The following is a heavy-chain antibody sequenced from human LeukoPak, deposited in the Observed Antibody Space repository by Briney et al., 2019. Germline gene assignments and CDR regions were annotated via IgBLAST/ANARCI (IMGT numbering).Heavy chain of an antibody. J-gene: IGHJ4*02. D-gene: IGHD3-22*01. CDR3: ARNPLDSSGYSYGDY. V-gene: IGHV1-18*01. CDR2: ISAYNGNT. CDR1: GYTFTSYA. Sequence: GASVKVSCKASGYTFTSYAMNWVRQAPGQGLEWMGWISAYNGNTNYAQKLQGRVTMTTDTSTSTAYMELRSLRSDDTAVYYCARNPLDSSGYSYGDYWGQGTLVTVSS.